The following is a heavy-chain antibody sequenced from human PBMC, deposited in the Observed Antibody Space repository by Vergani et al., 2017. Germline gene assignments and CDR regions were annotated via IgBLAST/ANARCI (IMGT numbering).Heavy chain of an antibody. CDR2: IYTSGST. CDR1: GGSISSGSYY. CDR3: ARDTGVGLVDY. Sequence: QVQLQESGPGLVKPSQTLSLTCTVSGGSISSGSYYWSWIRQPAGKGLEWIGRIYTSGSTNYNPSLKSRVTMSVDTSKNQFSLKLRSVTAADTAVYYCARDTGVGLVDYWGQGTLVTVSS. J-gene: IGHJ4*02. V-gene: IGHV4-61*02. D-gene: IGHD1-26*01.